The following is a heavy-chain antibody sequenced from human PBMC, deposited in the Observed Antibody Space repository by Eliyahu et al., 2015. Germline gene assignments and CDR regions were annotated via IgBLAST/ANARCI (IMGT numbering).Heavy chain of an antibody. V-gene: IGHV3-11*01. D-gene: IGHD1-14*01. Sequence: QVQVVESGGGLVKPGGSLRLSCVASGFTFSDFYMSWLRQAPGKGLEGVAYINDNGSPRYYADSVKGRFTISRDNAKKLLYLQMNSLRVEDTAVYYCARDAEIHAFHIWGQGTMVTVSS. CDR3: ARDAEIHAFHI. J-gene: IGHJ3*02. CDR1: GFTFSDFY. CDR2: INDNGSPR.